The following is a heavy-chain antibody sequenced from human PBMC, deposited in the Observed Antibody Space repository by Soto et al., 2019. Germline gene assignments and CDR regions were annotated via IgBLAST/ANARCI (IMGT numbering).Heavy chain of an antibody. Sequence: QVQLQESGPGLVEPSQTLSLTCTVSGGSISGKGYYWSWIRQYSGRGLEWIGYIHYSGSTYYNPSLKSRVTISVDTSQTQFFLKLNSMTAADTAVYYCARAWTAAAGWANWFDRWGQGTLVTVSS. D-gene: IGHD6-13*01. CDR2: IHYSGST. CDR1: GGSISGKGYY. CDR3: ARAWTAAAGWANWFDR. J-gene: IGHJ5*02. V-gene: IGHV4-31*03.